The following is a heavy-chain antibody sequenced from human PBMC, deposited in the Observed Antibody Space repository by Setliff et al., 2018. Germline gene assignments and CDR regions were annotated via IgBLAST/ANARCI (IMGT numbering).Heavy chain of an antibody. V-gene: IGHV4-31*03. Sequence: SETLSLTCTVSGGSISSGGYYWSWIRQHPGKGLEWIGYIYYSGSTNYNPSLKSRVTMSLDTSKNFFSLKLKSVTAADTAIYYCARAHTWSLPNDNSGYPGWFDPWGQGTLVTVLL. CDR1: GGSISSGGYY. D-gene: IGHD3-22*01. CDR2: IYYSGST. CDR3: ARAHTWSLPNDNSGYPGWFDP. J-gene: IGHJ5*02.